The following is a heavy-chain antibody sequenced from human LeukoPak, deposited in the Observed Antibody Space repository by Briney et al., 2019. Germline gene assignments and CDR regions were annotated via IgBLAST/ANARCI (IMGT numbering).Heavy chain of an antibody. CDR3: ARSLGGVAKGASDY. CDR1: GDSVSNNNAA. V-gene: IGHV6-1*01. Sequence: SQTLSLTCAISGDSVSNNNAAWNWIRQSPSRGLEWLGRTYYRSRWFNDYAVSVKSRITINPDTSKNQFSLQLNSVTPEDTAVYYCARSLGGVAKGASDYWGQGTLVTVSS. CDR2: TYYRSRWFN. D-gene: IGHD2-15*01. J-gene: IGHJ4*02.